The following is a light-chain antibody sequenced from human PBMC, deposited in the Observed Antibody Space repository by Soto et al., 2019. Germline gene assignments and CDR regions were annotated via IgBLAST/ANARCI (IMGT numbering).Light chain of an antibody. J-gene: IGLJ3*02. Sequence: QSVLSQPPSASGTPGQRVTISCSGRNSNIGSHTVNWYQHFPGTAPKLLMYNNNQRPSGVPDRFSGSKSGTSASLAISGLQSEDEADYYCSVWDDSLKGWVFGGGTKVTVL. V-gene: IGLV1-44*01. CDR2: NNN. CDR1: NSNIGSHT. CDR3: SVWDDSLKGWV.